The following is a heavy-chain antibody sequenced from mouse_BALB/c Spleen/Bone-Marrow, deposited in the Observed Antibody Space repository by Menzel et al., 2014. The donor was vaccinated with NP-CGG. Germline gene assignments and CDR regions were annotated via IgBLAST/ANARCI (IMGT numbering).Heavy chain of an antibody. Sequence: VHLVESDAELVKPGASVKISCKASGYTFTDHAFHWVRRKLEQALNWIGYISPGNGGIKYNEKFKGKATLTADKSSSTAYMQLNSLTSEDSAVYFCKRSAYWGQGTLVTVSA. J-gene: IGHJ3*01. CDR3: KRSAY. CDR1: GYTFTDHA. CDR2: ISPGNGGI. V-gene: IGHV1S53*02.